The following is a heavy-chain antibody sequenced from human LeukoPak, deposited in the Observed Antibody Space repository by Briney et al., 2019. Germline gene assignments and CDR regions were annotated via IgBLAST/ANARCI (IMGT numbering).Heavy chain of an antibody. CDR3: ARAQLDVVVPAFFDP. Sequence: SETLSLTCTVSGGSISSYYWSWIRQPPGKGLEWIGYIYYSGSTNYNPSLKSRVTISVDASKNQFSLKLSSVTAADTAVYYCARAQLDVVVPAFFDPWGQGTLVTVSS. CDR1: GGSISSYY. J-gene: IGHJ5*02. CDR2: IYYSGST. D-gene: IGHD2-2*01. V-gene: IGHV4-59*01.